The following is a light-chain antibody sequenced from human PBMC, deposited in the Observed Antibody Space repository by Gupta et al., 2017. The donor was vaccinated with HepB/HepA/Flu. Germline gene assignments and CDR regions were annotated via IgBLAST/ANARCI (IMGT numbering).Light chain of an antibody. V-gene: IGKV3-11*01. J-gene: IGKJ5*01. Sequence: EIVLTQSPVTLSLSPGERATLSCRASQSISTYLAWYQQKPGQAPRLLIYDASKRATGIPARFSGSGSGTDFTLTISSLEPEDSAVYYCQQRFNWPITFGQGTRLEFK. CDR2: DAS. CDR1: QSISTY. CDR3: QQRFNWPIT.